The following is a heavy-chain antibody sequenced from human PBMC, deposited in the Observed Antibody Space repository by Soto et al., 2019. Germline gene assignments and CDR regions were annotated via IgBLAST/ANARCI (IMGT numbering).Heavy chain of an antibody. D-gene: IGHD4-17*01. J-gene: IGHJ4*02. Sequence: SETLSLTCTVSGGSISSADYYWSWIRQPPGKGLEWIGHIYYSGRTYYNPSLKSRLTISIDTSKNQFSLKLKSVTAADTAVYFCARDHYDYGGESDWGQGALVTVSS. CDR2: IYYSGRT. V-gene: IGHV4-30-4*01. CDR1: GGSISSADYY. CDR3: ARDHYDYGGESD.